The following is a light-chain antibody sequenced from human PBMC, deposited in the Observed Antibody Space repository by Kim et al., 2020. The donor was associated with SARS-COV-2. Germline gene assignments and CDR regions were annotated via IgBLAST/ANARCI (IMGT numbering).Light chain of an antibody. Sequence: PSLTLSPTGTSSVVGVYNHVSWYQQHPVTLPNVMIYELSKRPSGVPDRFSGSTSGNTASLTVSGLQADDEADYYCSSYAGRNNLIFGGGTQLTVL. CDR2: ELS. J-gene: IGLJ2*01. V-gene: IGLV2-8*01. CDR1: SSVVGVYNH. CDR3: SSYAGRNNLI.